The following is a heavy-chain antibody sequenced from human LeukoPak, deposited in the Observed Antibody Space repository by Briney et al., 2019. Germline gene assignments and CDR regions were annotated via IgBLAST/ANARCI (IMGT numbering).Heavy chain of an antibody. CDR2: IYYSGST. D-gene: IGHD4-23*01. V-gene: IGHV4-39*07. CDR3: ARDPAVVTPSARSASDI. CDR1: GFTVSSNY. J-gene: IGHJ3*02. Sequence: GSLRLSCAASGFTVSSNYMSWIRQPPGKGLEWIGSIYYSGSTYYNPSLKSRVTISVDTSKNQFSLKLSSVTAADTAVYYCARDPAVVTPSARSASDIWGQGTMVTVSS.